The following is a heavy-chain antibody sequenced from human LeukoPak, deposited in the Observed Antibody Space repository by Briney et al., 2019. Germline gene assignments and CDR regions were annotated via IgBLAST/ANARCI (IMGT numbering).Heavy chain of an antibody. D-gene: IGHD1-1*01. CDR1: GYTFTSYY. CDR2: INPSGGST. CDR3: ARGPELERFDY. Sequence: ASVKVSCKASGYTFTSYYMHWVRQAPGQGLEWMGIINPSGGSTSYAQKFQGRVTITTDGSMSTAYMELSSLRSEDTAVYYCARGPELERFDYWGQGTLVTVSS. V-gene: IGHV1-46*01. J-gene: IGHJ4*02.